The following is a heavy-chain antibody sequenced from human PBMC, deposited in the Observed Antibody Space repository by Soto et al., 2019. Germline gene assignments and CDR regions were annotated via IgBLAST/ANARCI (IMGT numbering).Heavy chain of an antibody. D-gene: IGHD6-13*01. J-gene: IGHJ5*02. Sequence: GGSLRLSCAASGFTFSSYGMNWVRQAPGKGLEWVSYISSSSTIYYADSVKGRFTISRDNAKNSLYLQMNSLRAEDTAVYYCARHPERIAQIGWFDPWGQGTLVTVSS. CDR1: GFTFSSYG. CDR3: ARHPERIAQIGWFDP. V-gene: IGHV3-48*01. CDR2: ISSSSTI.